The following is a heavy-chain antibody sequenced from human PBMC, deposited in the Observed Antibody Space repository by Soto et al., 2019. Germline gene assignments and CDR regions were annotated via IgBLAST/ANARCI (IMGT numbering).Heavy chain of an antibody. J-gene: IGHJ4*02. V-gene: IGHV4-31*03. CDR3: AGAVSDFDVRRYRTSYFDQ. CDR1: GASVSTGVYY. D-gene: IGHD3-10*02. Sequence: PSETLSLTSTVSGASVSTGVYYLTWIHQHPGKGLEWIGYIDNSGSTYYNPSLTGRVDISVDTSKNQFSLNLQSVTAADTAFYYCAGAVSDFDVRRYRTSYFDQWGQGILVTVSS. CDR2: IDNSGST.